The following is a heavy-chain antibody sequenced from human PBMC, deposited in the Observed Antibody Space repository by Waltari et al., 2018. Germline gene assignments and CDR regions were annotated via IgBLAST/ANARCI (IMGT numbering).Heavy chain of an antibody. J-gene: IGHJ3*02. CDR1: GDSIGSGYYY. CDR3: AREVGGSSWSTTPRGDAFDI. CDR2: IYFAGST. D-gene: IGHD6-13*01. Sequence: QLQLRESGPGLLKPSETLSLTCSVSGDSIGSGYYYWGWIRQAPGKGLEWIGSIYFAGSTYDNPSPKSRLTITVDTSKNQFSLRLSAGTAADTAVYYCAREVGGSSWSTTPRGDAFDIWGQGTMVTVSS. V-gene: IGHV4-39*07.